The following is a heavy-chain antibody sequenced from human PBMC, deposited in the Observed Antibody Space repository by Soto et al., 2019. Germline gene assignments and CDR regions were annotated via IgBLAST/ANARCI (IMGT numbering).Heavy chain of an antibody. CDR3: TPQGLTYYYGSGSYFSWFDP. V-gene: IGHV3-15*07. D-gene: IGHD3-10*01. CDR2: IKSKTDGGTT. Sequence: GGSLRLSCAASGFTFSNAWMNWVRQAPGKGLEWVGRIKSKTDGGTTDYAAPVKGRFTISREDSKNTLYLQMNSLKTEDTAVYYCTPQGLTYYYGSGSYFSWFDPWGQGTLVTVSS. J-gene: IGHJ5*02. CDR1: GFTFSNAW.